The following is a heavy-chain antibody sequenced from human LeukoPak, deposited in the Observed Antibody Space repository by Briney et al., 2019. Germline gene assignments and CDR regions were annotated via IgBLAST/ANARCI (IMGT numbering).Heavy chain of an antibody. D-gene: IGHD3-22*01. CDR2: IKQDGSGK. Sequence: PGGSLRLSCAASGFIFSSYWMSWVRQAPGKGLEWVANIKQDGSGKSYVDSVKGRFTISRDNAKNSLYLQMNSLRAEDTAVYYCARDSRFTMRDYWGQGTLVTVSS. J-gene: IGHJ4*02. V-gene: IGHV3-7*01. CDR3: ARDSRFTMRDY. CDR1: GFIFSSYW.